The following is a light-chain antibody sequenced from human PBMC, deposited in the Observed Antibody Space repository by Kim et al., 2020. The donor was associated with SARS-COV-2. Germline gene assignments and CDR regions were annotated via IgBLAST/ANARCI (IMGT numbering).Light chain of an antibody. CDR3: SSSTTSNTLV. V-gene: IGLV2-14*03. Sequence: QSALTQPASVSGSPGQSITISCTGSNSDVGGYNYVSWHQQHPDKAPKLLIYDVNKRPSGVSDRFSGSKSGNTASLTISGLQAEDEADYYCSSSTTSNTLVFGGGTKLTVL. CDR2: DVN. CDR1: NSDVGGYNY. J-gene: IGLJ2*01.